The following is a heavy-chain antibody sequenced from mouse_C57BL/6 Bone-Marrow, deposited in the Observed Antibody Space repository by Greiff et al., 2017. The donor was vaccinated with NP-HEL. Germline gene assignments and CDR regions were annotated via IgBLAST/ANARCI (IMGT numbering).Heavy chain of an antibody. CDR3: ARARDYDVSMDY. CDR1: GYSFTDYN. D-gene: IGHD2-4*01. Sequence: EVKLMESGPELVKPGASVKISCKASGYSFTDYNMNWVKQSNGKSLEWIGVINPNYGTTSYNQQFKGKATLTVDQSSSTAYMQLNSLTSEDSAVYYSARARDYDVSMDYWGQGTSVTVSS. CDR2: INPNYGTT. J-gene: IGHJ4*01. V-gene: IGHV1-39*01.